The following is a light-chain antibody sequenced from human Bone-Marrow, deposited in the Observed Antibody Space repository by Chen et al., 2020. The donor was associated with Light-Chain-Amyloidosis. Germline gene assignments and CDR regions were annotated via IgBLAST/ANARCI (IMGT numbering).Light chain of an antibody. CDR3: SSYTITNTLV. V-gene: IGLV2-14*01. Sequence: QSALTQPASVSGSPGQSITISCTGTSSDVGGDNHVSWYQQHPDKAPKLRIYEVTNRPSWVPDRFSGSQSDNTASLTISGLQTEDEADYFCSSYTITNTLVFGSGTRVTVL. J-gene: IGLJ1*01. CDR2: EVT. CDR1: SSDVGGDNH.